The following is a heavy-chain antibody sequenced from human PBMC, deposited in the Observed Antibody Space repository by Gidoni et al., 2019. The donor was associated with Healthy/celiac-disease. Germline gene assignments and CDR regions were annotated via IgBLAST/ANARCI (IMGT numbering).Heavy chain of an antibody. Sequence: QVQLVESGGGVVQPGGSLRLSCAASGFTFSSYGMHWVRPAPGKGLVWVSFIRYDGSNKYYAVSVKGRFTISRDNSKNTLYLQMNSLRAEDTAVYYCAKETLYCSSTSCYTSRYYYYGMDVWGQGTTVTVSS. V-gene: IGHV3-30*02. J-gene: IGHJ6*02. CDR3: AKETLYCSSTSCYTSRYYYYGMDV. CDR2: IRYDGSNK. D-gene: IGHD2-2*02. CDR1: GFTFSSYG.